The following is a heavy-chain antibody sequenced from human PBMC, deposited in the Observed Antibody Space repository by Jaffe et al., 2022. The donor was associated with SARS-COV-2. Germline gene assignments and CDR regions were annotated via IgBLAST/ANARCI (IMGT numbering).Heavy chain of an antibody. J-gene: IGHJ6*03. D-gene: IGHD1-26*01. V-gene: IGHV4-61*01. CDR2: IYYSGST. CDR3: VRDHREVMGGYYYYYYMDV. CDR1: GGSVSSGSYY. Sequence: QVQLQESGPGLVKPSETLSLTCTVSGGSVSSGSYYWSWIRQPPGKGLEWIGYIYYSGSTNYNPSLKSRVTMSVDTSKNQFSLKVTSVTAADTAVYYCVRDHREVMGGYYYYYYMDVWGKGTTVTVSS.